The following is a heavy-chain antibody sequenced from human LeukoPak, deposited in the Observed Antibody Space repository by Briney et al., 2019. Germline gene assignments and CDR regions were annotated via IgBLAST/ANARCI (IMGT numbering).Heavy chain of an antibody. CDR1: GYRFNSYW. V-gene: IGHV5-51*01. Sequence: GESLKISCKGSGYRFNSYWIGWVRQMPGKGLEWMGVIYGGDSETRYSPSFQGHVTISADKSIRTAYLQWNSLKASDTAMYYCVRLSEDLEAHFDFWGQGTPVTVSS. D-gene: IGHD1-1*01. CDR3: VRLSEDLEAHFDF. J-gene: IGHJ4*02. CDR2: IYGGDSET.